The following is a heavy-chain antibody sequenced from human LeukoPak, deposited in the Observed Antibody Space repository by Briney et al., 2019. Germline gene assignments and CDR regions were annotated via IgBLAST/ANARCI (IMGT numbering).Heavy chain of an antibody. Sequence: SETLSLTCAVYGGSFSGYYWSWIRQPPGKGLEWIGEINHSGSTNYNPSLKSRVTISVDASKNQFSLKLSSVTAEDTSVYYCVQGWRDSWGQGTLVTVSS. J-gene: IGHJ4*02. CDR1: GGSFSGYY. CDR3: VQGWRDS. D-gene: IGHD5-12*01. CDR2: INHSGST. V-gene: IGHV4-34*01.